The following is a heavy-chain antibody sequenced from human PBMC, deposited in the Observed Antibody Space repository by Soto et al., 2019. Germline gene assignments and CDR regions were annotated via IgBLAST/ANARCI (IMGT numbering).Heavy chain of an antibody. CDR1: GFTFSDYY. D-gene: IGHD3-22*01. V-gene: IGHV3-23*01. J-gene: IGHJ6*02. Sequence: GGSLRLSCAASGFTFSDYYMSWVRQAPGKGLEWVSAISGSGGSIYYADSVKGRFTISRDNSKNTLYLQMNSLRAEDTAVYYCAKDDYYDSSGYYSPYYYYYGMDVWGQGTTVTVSS. CDR2: ISGSGGSI. CDR3: AKDDYYDSSGYYSPYYYYYGMDV.